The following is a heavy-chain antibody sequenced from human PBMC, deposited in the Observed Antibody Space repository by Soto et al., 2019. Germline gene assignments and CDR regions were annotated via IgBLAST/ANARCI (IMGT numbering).Heavy chain of an antibody. J-gene: IGHJ4*02. D-gene: IGHD3-22*01. CDR1: GGTFSSYA. CDR3: ARVRYYYDSSGEKDFDY. Sequence: QVQLVQSGAEVKKPGSSVKVSCKASGGTFSSYAISWVRQAPGQGLEWMGGIIPIFGTANYAQKFQGRVTITAXXSXSXVYMELSSLRSEDTAVYYCARVRYYYDSSGEKDFDYWGQGTLVTVSS. V-gene: IGHV1-69*12. CDR2: IIPIFGTA.